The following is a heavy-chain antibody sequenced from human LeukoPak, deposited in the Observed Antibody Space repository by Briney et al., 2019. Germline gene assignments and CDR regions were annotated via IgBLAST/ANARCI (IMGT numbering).Heavy chain of an antibody. CDR1: GFTFSSYS. Sequence: GGSLRLSCAASGFTFSSYSMNWVRQAPGKGLEWVSLISSRSSYIYYADSVKGRFTISRDNAKNSLYLQMNSLRAEDTAVYYCARDQSMTTVTTCDYWGQGTLVTVSS. D-gene: IGHD4-17*01. V-gene: IGHV3-21*01. J-gene: IGHJ4*02. CDR3: ARDQSMTTVTTCDY. CDR2: ISSRSSYI.